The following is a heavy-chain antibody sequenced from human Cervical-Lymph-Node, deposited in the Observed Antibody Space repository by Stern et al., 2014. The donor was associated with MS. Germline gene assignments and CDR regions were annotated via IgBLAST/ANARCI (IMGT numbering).Heavy chain of an antibody. D-gene: IGHD2-15*01. CDR3: ARQYCSGGKCHSSAYNYNGMDV. V-gene: IGHV1-2*06. CDR1: GYSFTGYY. Sequence: VQLVESGAEVKKPGASVKVSCKASGYSFTGYYIHWVRRAPGQGLEWMGRIDPNSGGANYAQRLQGGVTLTRDTSISTTYMELSSLRSDDTAIYYCARQYCSGGKCHSSAYNYNGMDVWGQGTTVTVSS. J-gene: IGHJ6*02. CDR2: IDPNSGGA.